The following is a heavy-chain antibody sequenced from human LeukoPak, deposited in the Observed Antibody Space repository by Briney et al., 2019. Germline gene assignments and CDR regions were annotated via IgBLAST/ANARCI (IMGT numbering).Heavy chain of an antibody. CDR2: FDPEHREA. D-gene: IGHD1-26*01. CDR3: AAGGIYSLLDY. Sequence: EASVKDSFKVSGYSLTDLSMHWVGQARGNGLEGMGGFDPEHREAIYAQKFQGRVSMTEDTSTDTAYMELSSLRSEDTAVYYCAAGGIYSLLDYWGQGTLVTVSS. CDR1: GYSLTDLS. V-gene: IGHV1-24*01. J-gene: IGHJ4*02.